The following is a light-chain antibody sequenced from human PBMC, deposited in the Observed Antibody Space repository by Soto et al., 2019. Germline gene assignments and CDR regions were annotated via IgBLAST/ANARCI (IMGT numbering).Light chain of an antibody. V-gene: IGLV1-51*02. CDR3: GTWDSSLSAIGV. J-gene: IGLJ3*02. Sequence: QSVLTQPPSVSAAPGQTVTISCSGSSSNIGNNYVSWYQQLPGTAPKLLIYENNKRPSGIPDRFSGSKSGTSATLGITGLQTGDEADYYCGTWDSSLSAIGVFGGGTKLTVL. CDR1: SSNIGNNY. CDR2: ENN.